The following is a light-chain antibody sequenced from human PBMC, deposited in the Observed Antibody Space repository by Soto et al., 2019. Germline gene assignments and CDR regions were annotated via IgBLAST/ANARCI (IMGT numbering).Light chain of an antibody. J-gene: IGLJ1*01. CDR2: EVS. CDR3: ISYTGDSSPYV. CDR1: SSDVGGNKY. Sequence: QSALTQPASVSGSPVQSLTISCTGSSSDVGGNKYVSWYQHHPGKAPKLMIFEVSIRPSEISDRFSGSKSGNTASLTISGLQTEDEAHYYCISYTGDSSPYVFGTGTKLTVL. V-gene: IGLV2-14*01.